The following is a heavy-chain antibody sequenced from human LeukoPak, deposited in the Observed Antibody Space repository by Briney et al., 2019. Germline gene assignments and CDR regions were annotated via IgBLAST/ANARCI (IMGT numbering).Heavy chain of an antibody. Sequence: PGGSLRLSCAASGFTFSSYGMSWVRQAPGKGLEWVAVMSFDGSHTYYADSVKGRFTISRDNSKNTLYLQMNSLRAEDTAVYYCAKERVDWRYFDYWGQGTLVTVSS. V-gene: IGHV3-30*18. CDR2: MSFDGSHT. CDR3: AKERVDWRYFDY. CDR1: GFTFSSYG. D-gene: IGHD3-9*01. J-gene: IGHJ4*02.